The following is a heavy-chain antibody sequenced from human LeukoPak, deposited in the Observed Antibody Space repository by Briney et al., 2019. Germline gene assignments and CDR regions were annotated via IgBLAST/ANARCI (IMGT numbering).Heavy chain of an antibody. J-gene: IGHJ4*02. CDR2: TYYRSKWYN. CDR1: GDSVSSNSAA. Sequence: SQTLSLTCANSGDSVSSNSAAWNWVRQSPSRGLEWLGRTYYRSKWYNNYALSVKSRITIKPDTPKNQFSLQLNSVTPEDTAVYYCARLSSGAGGDFDCWGQGTLVTVSS. CDR3: ARLSSGAGGDFDC. V-gene: IGHV6-1*01. D-gene: IGHD6-19*01.